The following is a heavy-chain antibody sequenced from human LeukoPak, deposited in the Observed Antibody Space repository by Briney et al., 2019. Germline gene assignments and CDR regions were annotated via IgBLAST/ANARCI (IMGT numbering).Heavy chain of an antibody. Sequence: GGSLRLSCAASGFTFSSYGMHWVRQAPGKGLEWVAVISYDGSNKYYADSVKARFTISRDNSKNTLYLQMNSLRAEDTAVYYCAKDVGTPDDYGDYRSGYFQHWGQGTLVTVSS. CDR3: AKDVGTPDDYGDYRSGYFQH. D-gene: IGHD4-17*01. V-gene: IGHV3-30*18. J-gene: IGHJ1*01. CDR2: ISYDGSNK. CDR1: GFTFSSYG.